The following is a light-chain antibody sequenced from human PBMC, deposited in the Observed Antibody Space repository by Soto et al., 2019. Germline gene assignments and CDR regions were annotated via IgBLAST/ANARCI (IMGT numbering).Light chain of an antibody. CDR3: QQHDSSPRT. CDR2: GAS. V-gene: IGKV3-20*01. Sequence: EIVLTQSPGTLSLSPGERATLSCRASQSVSRSFLAWYQQNPGQAPRLLIHGASSRATGIPDRFSGSGSGTDFTLTISRLEPEDFAVYFCQQHDSSPRTFGQGTKVEIK. J-gene: IGKJ1*01. CDR1: QSVSRSF.